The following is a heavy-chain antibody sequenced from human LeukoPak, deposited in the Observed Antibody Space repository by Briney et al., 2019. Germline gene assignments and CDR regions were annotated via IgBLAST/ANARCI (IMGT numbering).Heavy chain of an antibody. J-gene: IGHJ4*02. Sequence: ASVQVSCKASGYTFTSYYMHWVRQAPGQGLEWMGIINPSGGSTSYAQKFQGRVTMTRDTSTSTVYMELSSLRSEDTAVYYCARGPSKYCSSTSCFLDYWGQGTLVTVSS. CDR3: ARGPSKYCSSTSCFLDY. CDR1: GYTFTSYY. D-gene: IGHD2-2*01. V-gene: IGHV1-46*01. CDR2: INPSGGST.